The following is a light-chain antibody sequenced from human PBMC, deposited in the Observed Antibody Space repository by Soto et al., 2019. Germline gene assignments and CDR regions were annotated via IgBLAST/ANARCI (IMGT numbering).Light chain of an antibody. CDR1: SCDIGAYNY. CDR2: DVN. J-gene: IGLJ3*02. V-gene: IGLV2-11*01. Sequence: QSALTQPRSVSGSPGQSVTFSCTGTSCDIGAYNYVSWYQFHPGKAPKMIIYDVNKRPSGVPDCFSGSKSGNTASLTISWLQAEDEADYYCCSYAHTSRVFGGGTQLTVL. CDR3: CSYAHTSRV.